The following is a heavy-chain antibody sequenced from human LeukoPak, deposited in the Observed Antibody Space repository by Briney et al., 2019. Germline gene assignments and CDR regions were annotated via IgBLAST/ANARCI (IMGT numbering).Heavy chain of an antibody. Sequence: GGSLRLSCAASGFTFSSYAMSWVRQAPGKGPEWVSAISGSGGSTYYADSVKGRFTISRDNSKNTLYLQMNSLRAEDTAVYYCAKDKLEYSSSSADYWGQGTLVTVSS. J-gene: IGHJ4*02. CDR3: AKDKLEYSSSSADY. CDR2: ISGSGGST. CDR1: GFTFSSYA. D-gene: IGHD6-6*01. V-gene: IGHV3-23*01.